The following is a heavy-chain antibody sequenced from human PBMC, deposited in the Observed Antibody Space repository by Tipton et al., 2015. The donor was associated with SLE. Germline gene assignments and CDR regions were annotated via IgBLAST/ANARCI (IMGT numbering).Heavy chain of an antibody. D-gene: IGHD2-8*01. V-gene: IGHV4-39*07. CDR2: IYYSGST. CDR1: GGSISSSSYY. CDR3: ARDGTGENCTNGVCYTSY. J-gene: IGHJ4*02. Sequence: TLSLTCTVSGGSISSSSYYWGWIRQPPGKGLEWIGSIYYSGSTYYNPSLKSRVTISVDTSKNQFSLKLSSVTAADTAVYYCARDGTGENCTNGVCYTSYWGQGTLVTVSS.